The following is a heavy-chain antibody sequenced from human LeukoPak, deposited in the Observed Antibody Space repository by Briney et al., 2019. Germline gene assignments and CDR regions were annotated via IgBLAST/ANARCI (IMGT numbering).Heavy chain of an antibody. J-gene: IGHJ4*02. Sequence: GWSLRLSCAASGFTFSSYGMHWVRQAPGKGLEWVAVISYDGSNKYYADSVKGRFTISRDNSKNTLYLQMNSLRAEDTAVYYCAKGPIDYWGQGTLVTVSS. CDR1: GFTFSSYG. CDR3: AKGPIDY. V-gene: IGHV3-30*18. CDR2: ISYDGSNK.